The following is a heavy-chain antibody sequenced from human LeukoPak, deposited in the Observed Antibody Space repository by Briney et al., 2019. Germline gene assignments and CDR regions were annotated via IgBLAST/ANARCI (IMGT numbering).Heavy chain of an antibody. V-gene: IGHV4-34*01. D-gene: IGHD3-10*01. CDR3: ARARVLRVPFDY. CDR2: INHSGST. Sequence: SETLSLTCAVYGGSFSGYYWSWIRQPPGKGLEWIGEINHSGSTNYNPSLKSRVTISVDTSKNQFSLKLSSVTAADTAVYYCARARVLRVPFDYWGQGTLVTVSS. J-gene: IGHJ4*02. CDR1: GGSFSGYY.